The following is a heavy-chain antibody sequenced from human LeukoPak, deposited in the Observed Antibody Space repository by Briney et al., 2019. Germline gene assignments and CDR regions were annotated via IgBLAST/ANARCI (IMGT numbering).Heavy chain of an antibody. Sequence: AGGSLRLSCAASGFTFSNYAMNWVRQAPGRGLGWVSHIFSSDSTIGYADSVKGRFTISRDNAKNSLYLQMNNLRDEDTAVYYCARDHDWALDYWGLGTLVTVSS. J-gene: IGHJ4*02. CDR1: GFTFSNYA. D-gene: IGHD3-9*01. CDR3: ARDHDWALDY. CDR2: IFSSDSTI. V-gene: IGHV3-48*02.